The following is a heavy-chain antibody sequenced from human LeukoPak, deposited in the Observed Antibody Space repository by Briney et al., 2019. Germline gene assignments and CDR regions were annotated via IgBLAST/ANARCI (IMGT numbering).Heavy chain of an antibody. CDR1: GFTFSSYS. CDR3: ASRAYYYGMDV. V-gene: IGHV3-21*01. J-gene: IGHJ6*02. CDR2: ISSSSSYI. Sequence: GGSLRLSCAASGFTFSSYSMNWVRQAPGKGLEWVSSISSSSSYIYYADSVKGRFTISRDNAKNSLYLRMNSLRAEDTAVYYCASRAYYYGMDVWGQGTTVTVSS.